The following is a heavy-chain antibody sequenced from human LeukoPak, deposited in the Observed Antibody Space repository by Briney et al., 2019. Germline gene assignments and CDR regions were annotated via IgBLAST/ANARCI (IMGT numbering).Heavy chain of an antibody. CDR1: GGYVSSGSYY. J-gene: IGHJ6*02. CDR2: IYYSGST. Sequence: PSETLSLTCTVSGGYVSSGSYYWSWIRQPPGKGLEWIGYIYYSGSTNYNPSLKSRVTISVDTSKNQFSLKLSSVTAADTAVYYCARAFSGDYGAYYYYYGMDVWGQGTTVTVSS. CDR3: ARAFSGDYGAYYYYYGMDV. D-gene: IGHD4-17*01. V-gene: IGHV4-61*01.